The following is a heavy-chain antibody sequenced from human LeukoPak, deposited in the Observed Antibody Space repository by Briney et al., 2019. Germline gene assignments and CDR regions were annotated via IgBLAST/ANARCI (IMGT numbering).Heavy chain of an antibody. CDR2: IYPGDSDT. V-gene: IGHV5-51*01. J-gene: IGHJ6*02. Sequence: GESLKISCKGSGYRFTDYWIGWVRQMPGKGLEWMGIIYPGDSDTRYSPSFQGQVTISADKSINTAHLQWSSLKASDTAMYYCARGAAGTTPDYYHFGLDVWGQGTTVRVSS. CDR1: GYRFTDYW. CDR3: ARGAAGTTPDYYHFGLDV. D-gene: IGHD1-7*01.